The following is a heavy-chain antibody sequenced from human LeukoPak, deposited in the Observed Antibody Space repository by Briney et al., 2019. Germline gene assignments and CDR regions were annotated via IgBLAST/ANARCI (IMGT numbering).Heavy chain of an antibody. CDR3: ARHLKLPYGSGSSGAFDI. CDR2: IYSGGST. Sequence: GGSLRLSCAASGFTVSSNYMSWVRQAPGKGLEWVSVIYSGGSTYYADSVKGRFTISRDNAKNSLYLQMNSLRAEDTAVYYCARHLKLPYGSGSSGAFDIWGQGTMVTVSS. V-gene: IGHV3-66*04. J-gene: IGHJ3*02. D-gene: IGHD3-10*01. CDR1: GFTVSSNY.